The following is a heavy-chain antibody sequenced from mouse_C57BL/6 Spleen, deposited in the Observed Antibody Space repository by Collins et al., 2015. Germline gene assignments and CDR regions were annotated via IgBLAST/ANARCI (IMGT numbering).Heavy chain of an antibody. V-gene: IGHV14-2*01. Sequence: DPEDGETKYAPKFQGKATITADTSSNTAYLQLSSLTSEDTAVYYCVRWDHEDWGQGTLVTVSA. CDR3: VRWDHED. D-gene: IGHD4-1*01. J-gene: IGHJ3*01. CDR2: DPEDGET.